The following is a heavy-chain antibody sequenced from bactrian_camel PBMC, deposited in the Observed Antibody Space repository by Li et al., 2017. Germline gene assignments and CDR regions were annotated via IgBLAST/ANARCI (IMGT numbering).Heavy chain of an antibody. CDR1: GDSYRSAC. J-gene: IGHJ4*01. CDR2: IDRDGSA. D-gene: IGHD3*01. V-gene: IGHV3S55*01. CDR3: AKGGNVWSLSELDY. Sequence: HVQLVESGGGLVQPGGSLRLSCAASGDSYRSACMGWFRQAPGKEREGVAAIDRDGSARYAEVVKGRFTISRDNAKNTLYLQLRSLKTEDTAMYFCAKGGNVWSLSELDYWGQGTQVTVS.